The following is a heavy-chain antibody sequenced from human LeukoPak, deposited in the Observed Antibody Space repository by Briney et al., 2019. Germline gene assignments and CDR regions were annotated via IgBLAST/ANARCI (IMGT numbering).Heavy chain of an antibody. CDR1: GYTFTGYY. CDR2: ISAYNGNT. D-gene: IGHD2-2*01. Sequence: ASVKVSCKASGYTFTGYYMHWVRQAPGQGLEWMGWISAYNGNTNYAHKLQDRVTMTTDTSTSTAYMELRSLRSDDTAVYYCARDPPYCSSTSCYFPFDYWGQGTLVTVSS. V-gene: IGHV1-18*04. CDR3: ARDPPYCSSTSCYFPFDY. J-gene: IGHJ4*02.